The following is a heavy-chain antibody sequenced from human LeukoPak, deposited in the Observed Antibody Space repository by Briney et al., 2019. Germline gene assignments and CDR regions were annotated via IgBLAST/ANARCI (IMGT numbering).Heavy chain of an antibody. CDR2: IYGGGNI. V-gene: IGHV3-53*01. J-gene: IGHJ4*02. Sequence: GGSLRLSCAASGFTVSSNYMNWVRQAPGKGLEWVSVIYGGGNIYYVDSVKGRFTISRDNSKNTLYLQMNSPRAEDTAVYYCARGAGYNYPYYFDYWGQGTLVTVSS. CDR3: ARGAGYNYPYYFDY. D-gene: IGHD5-24*01. CDR1: GFTVSSNY.